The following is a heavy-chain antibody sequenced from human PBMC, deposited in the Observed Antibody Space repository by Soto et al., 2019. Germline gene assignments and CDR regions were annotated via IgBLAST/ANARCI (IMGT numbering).Heavy chain of an antibody. D-gene: IGHD7-27*01. J-gene: IGHJ4*02. CDR1: GDSISTDY. Sequence: PSETLSLTCPVSGDSISTDYWSWIRQSPGKGLEWIGFIYYGGSTNYNPSLKSRVTISVDTPKNQFSLKLSSVTAADTAVYYCAKNWNWGSLVHWGQGTLVTVPQ. CDR3: AKNWNWGSLVH. CDR2: IYYGGST. V-gene: IGHV4-59*08.